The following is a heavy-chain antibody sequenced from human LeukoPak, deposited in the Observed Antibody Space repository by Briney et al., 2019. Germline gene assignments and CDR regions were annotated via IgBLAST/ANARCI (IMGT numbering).Heavy chain of an antibody. D-gene: IGHD3-16*02. V-gene: IGHV1-18*01. J-gene: IGHJ4*02. Sequence: ASVKVSCKGSGYTFTSYGISWVGQAPGKGLEGMGWISDYNGKTNYVQKLQGRVTMPTATSTITAYMELRSLSSDVTAVYSCARVHRSYDYVWGSYRQALLNWGQGTLVTVSS. CDR3: ARVHRSYDYVWGSYRQALLN. CDR2: ISDYNGKT. CDR1: GYTFTSYG.